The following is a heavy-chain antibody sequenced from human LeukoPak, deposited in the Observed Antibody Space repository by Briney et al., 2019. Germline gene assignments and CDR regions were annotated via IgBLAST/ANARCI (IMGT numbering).Heavy chain of an antibody. J-gene: IGHJ4*02. CDR1: GFTFSSYA. V-gene: IGHV3-21*01. Sequence: GGSLRLSCAASGFTFSSYAMSWVRQAPGKGLEWVSSISSSSSYIYYADSVKGRFTISRDNAKNSLYLQMNSLRAEDTAVYYCVVGSSWSPLFDYWGQGTLVTVSS. CDR3: VVGSSWSPLFDY. D-gene: IGHD6-13*01. CDR2: ISSSSSYI.